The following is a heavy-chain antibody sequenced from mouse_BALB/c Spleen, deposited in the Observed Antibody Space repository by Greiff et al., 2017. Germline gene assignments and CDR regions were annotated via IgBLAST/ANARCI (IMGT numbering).Heavy chain of an antibody. V-gene: IGHV1-7*01. D-gene: IGHD2-14*01. J-gene: IGHJ3*01. CDR1: GYTFTSYW. Sequence: QVQLKESGAELAKPGASVKMSCKASGYTFTSYWMHWVKQRPGQGLEWIGYINPSTGYTEYNQKFKDKATLTADKSSSTAYMQLSSLTSEDSAVYYCARVRDWFAYWGQGTLVTVSA. CDR3: ARVRDWFAY. CDR2: INPSTGYT.